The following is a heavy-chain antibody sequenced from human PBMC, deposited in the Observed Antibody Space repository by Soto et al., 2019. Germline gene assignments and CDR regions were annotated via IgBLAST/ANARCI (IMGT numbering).Heavy chain of an antibody. Sequence: SETLSLICAVYGRSFNGYYWSWIRQPPGKGLEWIGEINHSGSTNYNPSLKSRVTISVDTSKNQFSLKLSSVTAADTAVYYCARGYGWNFDYWGQGTLVTVS. J-gene: IGHJ4*02. V-gene: IGHV4-34*01. D-gene: IGHD6-19*01. CDR1: GRSFNGYY. CDR2: INHSGST. CDR3: ARGYGWNFDY.